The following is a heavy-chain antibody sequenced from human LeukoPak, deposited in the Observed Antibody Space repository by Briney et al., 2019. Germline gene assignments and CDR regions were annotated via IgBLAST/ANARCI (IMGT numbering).Heavy chain of an antibody. D-gene: IGHD6-13*01. V-gene: IGHV3-11*06. Sequence: GGSLRLSCAASGFTFSVYNMSWFRQAPGKGLEWVSYISSSSSHTTYADSVKGRFTISRDNARNSLSLQVNSLRADDMAVYYCARLGSIAAAGTPDYWGQGTLVTVSS. CDR1: GFTFSVYN. CDR3: ARLGSIAAAGTPDY. J-gene: IGHJ4*02. CDR2: ISSSSSHT.